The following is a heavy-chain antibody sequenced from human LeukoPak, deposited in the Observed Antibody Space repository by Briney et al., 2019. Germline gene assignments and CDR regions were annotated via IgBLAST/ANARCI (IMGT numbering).Heavy chain of an antibody. J-gene: IGHJ5*02. Sequence: PGGSLRLSCAASGFTFSYYWMRWVRQAPGKGLEWVANIKEDGSEKYYVDSVKGRFTISTDNARNSVFLQMSSLRAEDTAVYYCVSTTGSWGQGTLVTVSS. CDR1: GFTFSYYW. CDR3: VSTTGS. D-gene: IGHD1-7*01. CDR2: IKEDGSEK. V-gene: IGHV3-7*01.